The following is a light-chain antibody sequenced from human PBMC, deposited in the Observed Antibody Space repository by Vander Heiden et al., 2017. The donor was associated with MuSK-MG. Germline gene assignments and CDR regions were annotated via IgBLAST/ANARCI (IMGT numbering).Light chain of an antibody. V-gene: IGKV3-20*01. J-gene: IGKJ2*01. CDR3: QQYGSSPPYT. CDR1: QSVSSSY. CDR2: GAS. Sequence: EIVLTQSPGTLSLSPGERATLSCRASQSVSSSYLAWYQQKPGQAPRLLIYGASSRDTGTDFTLTISRLEPEDFAVYYCQQYGSSPPYTFGQGTKLEIK.